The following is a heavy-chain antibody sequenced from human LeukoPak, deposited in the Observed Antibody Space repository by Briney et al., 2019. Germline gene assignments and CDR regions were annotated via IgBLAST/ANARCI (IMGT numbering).Heavy chain of an antibody. CDR1: GGSFSGYY. CDR2: INHSGST. D-gene: IGHD2-2*01. Sequence: PSETLSLTCAVYGGSFSGYYWSWIRQPPGKGLEWIGEINHSGSTNYNPSLKSRVTISVDTSKNQFSLKLSSVTAADTAVYYCARGGSVPAAAPLLPSCYYYGMDVWGQGTTVTVSS. V-gene: IGHV4-34*01. J-gene: IGHJ6*02. CDR3: ARGGSVPAAAPLLPSCYYYGMDV.